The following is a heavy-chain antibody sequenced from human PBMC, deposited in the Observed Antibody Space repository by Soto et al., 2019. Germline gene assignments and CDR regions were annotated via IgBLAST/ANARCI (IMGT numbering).Heavy chain of an antibody. CDR3: ASARPAAAGSYYYGMAV. CDR1: GWTFSSYA. CDR2: IIPIFGTA. D-gene: IGHD6-13*01. J-gene: IGHJ6*02. Sequence: SVKVSCNASGWTFSSYAISWVGQARGQGREWMGGIIPIFGTANYAQKFQGRVTITADESTSTAYMELSSLRSEDTAVYYCASARPAAAGSYYYGMAVGGHVTTVPVS. V-gene: IGHV1-69*13.